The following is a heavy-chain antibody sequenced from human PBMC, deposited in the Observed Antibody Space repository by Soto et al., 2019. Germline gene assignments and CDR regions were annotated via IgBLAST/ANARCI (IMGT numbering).Heavy chain of an antibody. CDR3: ARGRASGSYYLLDY. CDR1: GDTFTTYD. CDR2: INPNSGNI. Sequence: ASVKVSGKASGDTFTTYDINCVLQAAGHWLEWMGCINPNSGNIGYAQRFQGRVTMTRDTAIRTAYMEVSSLRSDDTAVYYCARGRASGSYYLLDYWGQGTLVTVSS. D-gene: IGHD3-10*01. V-gene: IGHV1-8*01. J-gene: IGHJ4*02.